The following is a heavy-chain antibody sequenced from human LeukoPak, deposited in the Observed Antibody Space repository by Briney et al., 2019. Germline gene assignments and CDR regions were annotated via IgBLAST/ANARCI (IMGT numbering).Heavy chain of an antibody. CDR1: GFTASRPY. CDR3: ARDKGGSSWTSGFDY. V-gene: IGHV3-53*01. CDR2: IYSGGST. Sequence: GGSLRLSCAPSGFTASRPYMSSVRQAPGKGLEWVSVIYSGGSTYYEDSVKGRFTISRDNSKNTLYLQMNSLRAEDTAVYYSARDKGGSSWTSGFDYWGQGTLATVSS. J-gene: IGHJ4*02. D-gene: IGHD6-13*01.